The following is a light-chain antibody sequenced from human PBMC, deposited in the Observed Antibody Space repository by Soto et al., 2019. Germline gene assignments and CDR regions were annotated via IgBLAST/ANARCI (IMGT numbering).Light chain of an antibody. CDR3: QQYGRT. J-gene: IGKJ1*01. V-gene: IGKV3-20*01. Sequence: EIVLTQSPGTPSLSPGERATLSCRASQSVSSGYLAWYQQKPGQAPRLRIYGASSRATGIPDRFSGSGSGTDFTLTISRLEPEDFAVYYCQQYGRTFGQGTKVDI. CDR2: GAS. CDR1: QSVSSGY.